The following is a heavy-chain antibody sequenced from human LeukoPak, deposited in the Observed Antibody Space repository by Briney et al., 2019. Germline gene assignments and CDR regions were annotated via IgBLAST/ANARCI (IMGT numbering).Heavy chain of an antibody. CDR3: AREKDIVVVPDHGGWFDP. D-gene: IGHD2-2*01. V-gene: IGHV1-69*13. CDR1: GGTFSSYA. J-gene: IGHJ5*02. Sequence: GASVKVSCKASGGTFSSYAISWVRQAPGQGLEWMGGIIPIFGTANYAQKFQGRVTITADESTSTAYMELSSLRSEDTAVYYCAREKDIVVVPDHGGWFDPRGQGTLVTVSS. CDR2: IIPIFGTA.